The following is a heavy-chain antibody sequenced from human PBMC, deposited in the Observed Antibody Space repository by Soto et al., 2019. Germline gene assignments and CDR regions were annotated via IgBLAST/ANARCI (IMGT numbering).Heavy chain of an antibody. CDR1: GYTFTSYG. J-gene: IGHJ4*02. Sequence: VASVKVSCKASGYTFTSYGISWVRQAPGQGLEWMGWISAYNGNTNYAQKLQGRVTMTTDTSTSTAYMELRSLRSDDTAVYYCARAHYDFWSGYSEDYWGQGTLVTVSS. D-gene: IGHD3-3*01. CDR2: ISAYNGNT. CDR3: ARAHYDFWSGYSEDY. V-gene: IGHV1-18*04.